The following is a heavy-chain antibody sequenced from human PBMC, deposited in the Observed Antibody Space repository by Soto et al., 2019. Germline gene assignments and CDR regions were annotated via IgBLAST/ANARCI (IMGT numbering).Heavy chain of an antibody. D-gene: IGHD6-19*01. CDR2: IWYDGSNK. CDR3: ARGAAVAGHNYYYGMDV. CDR1: GFTFSSYG. J-gene: IGHJ6*02. Sequence: PGGSLRLSCAASGFTFSSYGMHWVRQAPGKGLEWVEVIWYDGSNKYYADSVKGRFTISRDNSKNTLYLQMNSLRAEDTAVYYCARGAAVAGHNYYYGMDVWGQGTTVTVSS. V-gene: IGHV3-33*01.